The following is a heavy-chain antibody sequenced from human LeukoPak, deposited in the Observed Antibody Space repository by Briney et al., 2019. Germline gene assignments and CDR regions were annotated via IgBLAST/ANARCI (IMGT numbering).Heavy chain of an antibody. CDR3: ARDFDFWSGYQRYYYYYMDV. D-gene: IGHD3-3*01. CDR1: GGSLSSYY. CDR2: IYTSGST. J-gene: IGHJ6*03. V-gene: IGHV4-4*07. Sequence: SETLSLTCTVSGGSLSSYYWSWIRQPAGKGLEWIGRIYTSGSTNYNPSLKSRVTMSVDTSKNQFSLKLSSVTAADTAVYYCARDFDFWSGYQRYYYYYMDVWGKGTSVTVSS.